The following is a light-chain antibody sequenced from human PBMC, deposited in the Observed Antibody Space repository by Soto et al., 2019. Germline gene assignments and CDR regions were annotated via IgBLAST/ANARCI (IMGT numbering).Light chain of an antibody. Sequence: DIQMTQSQSSLSASVGDRVTITCRARQSLSNYLNWYQHKPGKAPKVLIYYASTLQSGVPSRFNDRGSGTDFNLTISSLQPEDFATYHCQQSYSTPYTFGQGTKLESK. J-gene: IGKJ2*01. CDR3: QQSYSTPYT. CDR2: YAS. CDR1: QSLSNY. V-gene: IGKV1-39*01.